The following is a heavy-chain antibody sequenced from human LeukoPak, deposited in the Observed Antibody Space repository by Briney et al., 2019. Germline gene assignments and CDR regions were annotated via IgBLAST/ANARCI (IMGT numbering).Heavy chain of an antibody. Sequence: HPGGSLRLSCAASGFTFSSYAMSWVRQAPGKGLEWVAVISSDGEYKYYADSVKGRFTIPRDNSKNTLYLQMNSLRAEDTALYYCAKVSFAWNYASGVFDIWGQGTMVTVSS. CDR1: GFTFSSYA. D-gene: IGHD1-7*01. CDR3: AKVSFAWNYASGVFDI. CDR2: ISSDGEYK. J-gene: IGHJ3*02. V-gene: IGHV3-30*18.